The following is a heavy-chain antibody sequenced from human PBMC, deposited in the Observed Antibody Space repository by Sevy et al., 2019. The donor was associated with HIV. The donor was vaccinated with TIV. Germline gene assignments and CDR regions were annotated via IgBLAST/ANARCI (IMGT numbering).Heavy chain of an antibody. V-gene: IGHV1-2*04. CDR1: GYTFTGYY. CDR2: INPNSGGT. D-gene: IGHD2-15*01. Sequence: ASVKVSCKASGYTFTGYYMHWVRQAPGQGLEWMGWINPNSGGTNYAQKFQGWVTMTRDTSISTAYMELSRLRSDDTAVYYCAREIPWGVAGTIAPCEGAFDIWGQGTMVTVSS. J-gene: IGHJ3*02. CDR3: AREIPWGVAGTIAPCEGAFDI.